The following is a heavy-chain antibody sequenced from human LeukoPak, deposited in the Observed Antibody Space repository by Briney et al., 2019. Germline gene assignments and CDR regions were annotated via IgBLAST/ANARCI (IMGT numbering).Heavy chain of an antibody. CDR2: IYHSGST. CDR3: ARVYSSSWRHYYYYYIDV. V-gene: IGHV4-38-2*01. CDR1: GYSISSGYY. Sequence: SETLSLTCAVSGYSISSGYYWGWIRPPPGKGMEWIGSIYHSGSTYYNPSLKSRVTISVDTSKNQFSLKLSSVTAADTAVYYCARVYSSSWRHYYYYYIDVWGKGTTVTFSS. D-gene: IGHD6-13*01. J-gene: IGHJ6*03.